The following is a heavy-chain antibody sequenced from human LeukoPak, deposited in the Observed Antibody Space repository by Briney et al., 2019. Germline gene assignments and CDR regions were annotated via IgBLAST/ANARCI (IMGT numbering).Heavy chain of an antibody. CDR1: GFSFIDAW. CDR3: AKEPRIAGPTQFHY. J-gene: IGHJ4*02. V-gene: IGHV3-15*01. CDR2: IKSKPAGGTI. D-gene: IGHD6-13*01. Sequence: PGGSLRLSCAASGFSFIDAWMSWVRQAPGKGLELVGRIKSKPAGGTIDYAAPVKGRFTISRDDSKNMLYLQMNSLRADDTAVYYCAKEPRIAGPTQFHYWGQGTLVTVSS.